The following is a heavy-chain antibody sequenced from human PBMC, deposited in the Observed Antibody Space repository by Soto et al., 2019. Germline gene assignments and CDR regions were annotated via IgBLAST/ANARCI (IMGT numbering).Heavy chain of an antibody. Sequence: GGSLRLSCAASGFTLRDYAMSWVRQAPGKGLEWVSTISGRGGNTYYADSIKGRFIISRDNSENTLFLQMSSLRADDTAVYYCAKAGGVYWYFDLWGRGTLVTVSS. J-gene: IGHJ2*01. CDR1: GFTLRDYA. V-gene: IGHV3-23*01. CDR2: ISGRGGNT. D-gene: IGHD3-3*01. CDR3: AKAGGVYWYFDL.